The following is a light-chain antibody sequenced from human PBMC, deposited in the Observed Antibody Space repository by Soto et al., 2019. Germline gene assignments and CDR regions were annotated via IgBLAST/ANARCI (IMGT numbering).Light chain of an antibody. CDR3: QQYDSSPKT. Sequence: EILLTQSPGTLSLSPVERATLSCRASQSVISTYLAWYQQKPGQAPRLLIYGASSRATGIPDRFSGSGSGTDFTLTISRLEPEDFAVYYCQQYDSSPKTFGQGTKVDIK. CDR2: GAS. V-gene: IGKV3-20*01. J-gene: IGKJ1*01. CDR1: QSVISTY.